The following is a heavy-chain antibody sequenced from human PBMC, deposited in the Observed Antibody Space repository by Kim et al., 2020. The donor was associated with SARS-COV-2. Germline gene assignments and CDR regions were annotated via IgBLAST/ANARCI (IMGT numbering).Heavy chain of an antibody. CDR1: GFTSSSYD. CDR3: ARRVVRGPFDY. CDR2: ITPRGNT. D-gene: IGHD2-21*01. Sequence: GGSLRLSCAASGFTSSSYDMTWVRQAPGKGLDWVSSITPRGNTYYADSVKGRFTISRDDFENTLYLQMNSLRADDTAEYSCARRVVRGPFDYWGQGALVT. V-gene: IGHV3-23*01. J-gene: IGHJ4*02.